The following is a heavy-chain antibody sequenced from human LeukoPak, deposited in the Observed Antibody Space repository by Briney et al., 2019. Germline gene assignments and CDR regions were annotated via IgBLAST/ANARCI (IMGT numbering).Heavy chain of an antibody. D-gene: IGHD1-26*01. CDR2: INWNGGST. V-gene: IGHV3-20*01. CDR1: GFTFDDYG. J-gene: IGHJ3*02. CDR3: AKADSGSYGAFDI. Sequence: GGSLRLSCAASGFTFDDYGMSWARQAPGKGLEWVSGINWNGGSTGYADSVKGRFTISRDNAKNSLYLQMNSLRAEDTALYHCAKADSGSYGAFDIWGQGTMVTVSS.